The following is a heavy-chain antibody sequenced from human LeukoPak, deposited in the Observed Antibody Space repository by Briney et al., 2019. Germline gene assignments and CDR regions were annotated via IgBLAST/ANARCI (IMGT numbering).Heavy chain of an antibody. CDR2: INTNTGNP. CDR1: GYTFTSYA. V-gene: IGHV7-4-1*02. D-gene: IGHD6-13*01. Sequence: EASVKVSCKASGYTFTSYAMNWVRQAPGQGLEWMGWINTNTGNPTYAQGFTGRFVFSLDTSVSTAYLQISSLKAEDTAVYYCARFFRGYSSSWYVFDYWGQGTLVTVSS. CDR3: ARFFRGYSSSWYVFDY. J-gene: IGHJ4*02.